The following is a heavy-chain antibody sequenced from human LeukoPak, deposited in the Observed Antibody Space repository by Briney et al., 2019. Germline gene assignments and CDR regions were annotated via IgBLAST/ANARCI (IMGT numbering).Heavy chain of an antibody. CDR2: ISSSGSTI. D-gene: IGHD4-17*01. Sequence: SGGSLRLSCAASGFTFSDYYMSWIRQAPGKGLEWVSYISSSGSTIYYADSVKGRFTISRDNSKNTLYLQMNSLRAEDTAVYYCAKPGYGDYVFAGWGQGTLVTVSS. J-gene: IGHJ4*02. CDR1: GFTFSDYY. CDR3: AKPGYGDYVFAG. V-gene: IGHV3-11*04.